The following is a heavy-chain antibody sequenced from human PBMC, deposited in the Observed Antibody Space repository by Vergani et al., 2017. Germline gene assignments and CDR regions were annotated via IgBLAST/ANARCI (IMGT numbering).Heavy chain of an antibody. D-gene: IGHD6-19*01. V-gene: IGHV3-30*18. CDR3: AKDDQPLRAGGWHSDYGMDV. CDR2: ISYDGSNK. Sequence: QVQLVESGGGVVQPGRSLRLSCAASGFTFSSYGMHWVRQAPGKGLEWVAVISYDGSNKYYADSVKGRFTISRDNSKNTLYLQMNSLRAEDTAVYYCAKDDQPLRAGGWHSDYGMDVWGQGTTVTVSS. J-gene: IGHJ6*02. CDR1: GFTFSSYG.